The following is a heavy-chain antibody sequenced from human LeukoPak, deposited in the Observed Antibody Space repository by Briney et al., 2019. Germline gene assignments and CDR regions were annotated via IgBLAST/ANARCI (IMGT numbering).Heavy chain of an antibody. Sequence: PGGSLRLSCAASGFTFRSYSMHWVRQAPGKGLEGVAVISYDGSNTYYADSVKGRFTISRDNSKNTLYLQMNSLRVEDTAVYYCAKDRLLNCRGDCYIFDYWGQGTVVTVSS. J-gene: IGHJ4*02. CDR2: ISYDGSNT. V-gene: IGHV3-30*04. CDR1: GFTFRSYS. CDR3: AKDRLLNCRGDCYIFDY. D-gene: IGHD2-21*02.